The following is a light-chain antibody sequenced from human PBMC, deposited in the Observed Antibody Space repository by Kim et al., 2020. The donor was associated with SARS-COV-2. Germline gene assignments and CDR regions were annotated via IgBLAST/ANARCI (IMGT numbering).Light chain of an antibody. CDR1: SRDIGIYNR. CDR2: EVN. Sequence: GQSFTIACTGTSRDIGIYNRVSWYQQAPGTAPKLLIYEVNNRPSGVPDRFSGSKSGNTASLTISGLQAEDEADYYCSSHTTSSIWVFGGGTQLTVL. J-gene: IGLJ3*02. V-gene: IGLV2-18*02. CDR3: SSHTTSSIWV.